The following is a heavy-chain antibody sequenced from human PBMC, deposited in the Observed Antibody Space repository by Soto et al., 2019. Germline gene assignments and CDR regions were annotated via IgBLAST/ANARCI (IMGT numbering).Heavy chain of an antibody. CDR1: GYTFTSYA. J-gene: IGHJ5*02. CDR2: MNPNSGNT. V-gene: IGHV1-8*01. D-gene: IGHD6-6*01. Sequence: QVWLVQSGAEVKKPGASVKVSCKASGYTFTSYAINWVRQATGQGLAWMGWMNPNSGNTGYAQQFQGRATMTRRTYISTAHMELSSLSDEDAAVYYCAVAKYSSSSRWFDPWGQGTLVTVSS. CDR3: AVAKYSSSSRWFDP.